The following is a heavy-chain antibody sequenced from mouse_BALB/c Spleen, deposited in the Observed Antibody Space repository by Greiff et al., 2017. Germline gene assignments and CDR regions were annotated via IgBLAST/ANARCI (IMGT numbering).Heavy chain of an antibody. CDR1: GYTFTSYW. CDR2: IYPGDGDT. D-gene: IGHD2-1*01. V-gene: IGHV1-87*01. CDR3: ARRGYGNYFFDY. J-gene: IGHJ2*01. Sequence: VKLQESGAELARPGASVKLSCKASGYTFTSYWMQWVKQRPGQGLEWIGAIYPGDGDTRYTQKFKGKATLTADKSSSTAYMQLSSLASEDSAVYYCARRGYGNYFFDYWGQGTTLTVSS.